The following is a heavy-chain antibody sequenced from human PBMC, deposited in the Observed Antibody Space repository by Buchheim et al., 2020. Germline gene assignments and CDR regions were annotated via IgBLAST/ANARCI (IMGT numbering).Heavy chain of an antibody. CDR1: GGTFSSYA. Sequence: QVQLVQSGAEVKKPGSSVKVSCKASGGTFSSYAISWVRQAPGQGLEWMGGIIPIFGPANYAQKFQGRVTITADKSTSTAYMELSSLRSEDTAVYYCARDFGPGVRSIAAAGSDYWGQGTL. CDR2: IIPIFGPA. D-gene: IGHD6-13*01. CDR3: ARDFGPGVRSIAAAGSDY. J-gene: IGHJ4*02. V-gene: IGHV1-69*06.